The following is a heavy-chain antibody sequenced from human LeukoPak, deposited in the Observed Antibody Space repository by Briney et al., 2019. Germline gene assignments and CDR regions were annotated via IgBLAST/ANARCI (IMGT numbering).Heavy chain of an antibody. V-gene: IGHV4-59*01. CDR2: IYYSGST. Sequence: PSETLSLTCTVSGGSISSYYWSWIRQPPGKELEWIGYIYYSGSTNYNPSLKGRVTISVDTSKNQFSLKLSSVTAADTAVYYCARGGYVWGGYRPNWFDPWGQGTLVTVSS. CDR1: GGSISSYY. CDR3: ARGGYVWGGYRPNWFDP. J-gene: IGHJ5*02. D-gene: IGHD3-16*02.